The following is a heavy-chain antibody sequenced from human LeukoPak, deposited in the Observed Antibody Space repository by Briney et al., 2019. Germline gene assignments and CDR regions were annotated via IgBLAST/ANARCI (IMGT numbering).Heavy chain of an antibody. CDR3: ASLAVTYYYYYGMDV. D-gene: IGHD6-19*01. Sequence: PGGSLRLCCAASGFTFSSYSMNWVRQAPGKGLELVSSISSSSSYIYYADSVKGRFTISRYNAKNSLYLQMNSLRAEDTAVYYCASLAVTYYYYYGMDVWGQGTTVTVSS. V-gene: IGHV3-21*01. J-gene: IGHJ6*02. CDR1: GFTFSSYS. CDR2: ISSSSSYI.